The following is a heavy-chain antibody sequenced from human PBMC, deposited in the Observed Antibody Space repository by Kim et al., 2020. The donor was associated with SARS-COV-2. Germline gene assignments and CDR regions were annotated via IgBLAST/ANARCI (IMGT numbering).Heavy chain of an antibody. CDR2: ISSSSSYI. D-gene: IGHD3-22*01. CDR3: ARDTHGWNRLQDGDYDYDSSGYFDC. V-gene: IGHV3-21*01. CDR1: GFTFSSYS. Sequence: GGSLRLSCAASGFTFSSYSMNWVRQAPGKGLEWVSSISSSSSYIYYADSVKGRFTISRDNAKNSLYLQMNSLRAEDTAVYYCARDTHGWNRLQDGDYDYDSSGYFDCWGQGTLVTVSS. J-gene: IGHJ4*02.